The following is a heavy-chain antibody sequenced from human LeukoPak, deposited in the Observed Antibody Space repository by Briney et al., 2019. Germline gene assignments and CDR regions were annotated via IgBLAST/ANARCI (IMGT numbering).Heavy chain of an antibody. CDR1: GFTFSSYW. CDR3: ARDMIILQS. J-gene: IGHJ5*02. CDR2: IKQDGSEK. Sequence: PGGSLRLSCAATGFTFSSYWMSWVRQAPGKGLEWVANIKQDGSEKYYVDSVKGRFTISRDNAKKSLYLQMNSLRAEDTAVYFCARDMIILQSWGQGTLVTVSS. D-gene: IGHD3-16*01. V-gene: IGHV3-7*04.